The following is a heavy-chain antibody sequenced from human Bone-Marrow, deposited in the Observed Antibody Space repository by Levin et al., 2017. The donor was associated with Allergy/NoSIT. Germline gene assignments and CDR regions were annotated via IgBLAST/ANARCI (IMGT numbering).Heavy chain of an antibody. J-gene: IGHJ3*01. V-gene: IGHV3-23*01. Sequence: GESLKISCATSGFTFSSYTMNWVRQAPGKGLEWVSIITDSSGTIYYADSVRGRFTISRDNSKSALYLQMNSLRVEETAIYYCAISNARRAFDYWGQGTVVTVSS. CDR2: ITDSSGTI. D-gene: IGHD2-8*01. CDR1: GFTFSSYT. CDR3: AISNARRAFDY.